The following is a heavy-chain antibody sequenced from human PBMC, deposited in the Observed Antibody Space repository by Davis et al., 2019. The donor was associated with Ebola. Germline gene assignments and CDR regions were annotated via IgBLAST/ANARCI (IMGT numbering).Heavy chain of an antibody. CDR1: GYSFTSYW. D-gene: IGHD5-12*01. V-gene: IGHV1-18*04. CDR3: ARDRFRGLRAIDY. CDR2: VHGGNGNT. Sequence: GESLKISCKGSGYSFTSYWISWVRQAPGQRLEWMGWVHGGNGNTNYAQKLQGRVTMTTDTSTSTAYMELRSLRSDDTAVYYCARDRFRGLRAIDYWGQGTLVTVSS. J-gene: IGHJ4*02.